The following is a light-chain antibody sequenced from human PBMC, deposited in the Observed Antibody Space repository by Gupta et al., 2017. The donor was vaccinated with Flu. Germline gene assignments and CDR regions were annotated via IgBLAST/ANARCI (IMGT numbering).Light chain of an antibody. Sequence: ATLAMSPGERASLSCRASQSVSSNLAWYQQKPGQAPRLLIYGASTRATGIPARFSGSGSGTEFTLTISSLQSEDFAVYYCQQYNNWPPWTFGQGTKVEIK. CDR3: QQYNNWPPWT. J-gene: IGKJ1*01. CDR2: GAS. V-gene: IGKV3-15*01. CDR1: QSVSSN.